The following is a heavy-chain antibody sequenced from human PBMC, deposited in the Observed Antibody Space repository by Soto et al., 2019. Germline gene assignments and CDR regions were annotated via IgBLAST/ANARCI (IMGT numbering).Heavy chain of an antibody. CDR1: GCTFSSYA. J-gene: IGHJ3*02. Sequence: SVKVSCKASGCTFSSYAISWVRQAPGQGLEWMGGIIPIFGTANYAQKFQGRVTITADESTSTAYMELSSLRSEDTAVYYCARAPLAAGDAFDIWGQGTMVTVS. V-gene: IGHV1-69*13. CDR2: IIPIFGTA. CDR3: ARAPLAAGDAFDI. D-gene: IGHD6-13*01.